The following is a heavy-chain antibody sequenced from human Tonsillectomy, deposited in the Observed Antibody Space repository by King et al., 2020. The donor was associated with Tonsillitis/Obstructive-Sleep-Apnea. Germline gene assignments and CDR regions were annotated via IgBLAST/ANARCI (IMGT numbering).Heavy chain of an antibody. CDR1: GGSISSSSYY. J-gene: IGHJ4*02. V-gene: IGHV4-39*01. D-gene: IGHD2-2*01. CDR2: SYYSGST. CDR3: ARLVPATNFDY. Sequence: LQLQESGPGLVKPSETLSLTCTVSGGSISSSSYYWGWIRQPPGKGLEWIGSSYYSGSTYYNPSLNSLVTISVDTSKKQFSLKLSSVTAADTAVYYCARLVPATNFDYWGQGTLVTVSS.